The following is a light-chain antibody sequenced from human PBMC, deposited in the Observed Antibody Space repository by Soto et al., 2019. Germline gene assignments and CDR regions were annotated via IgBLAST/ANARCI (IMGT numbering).Light chain of an antibody. J-gene: IGKJ1*01. Sequence: DVQLIQSPSTLSASIGDSVTITCPVSQAIRDWVAWYQQKPGKAPKLLFYDSTSSDSGVPSRFSGTGSETEFTLTISGIQPDDFATYYCQQYASYSKTFGQGTRVEL. CDR3: QQYASYSKT. V-gene: IGKV1-5*01. CDR1: QAIRDW. CDR2: DST.